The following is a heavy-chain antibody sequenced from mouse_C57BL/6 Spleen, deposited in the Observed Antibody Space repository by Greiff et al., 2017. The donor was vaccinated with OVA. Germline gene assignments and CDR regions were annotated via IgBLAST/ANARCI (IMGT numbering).Heavy chain of an antibody. D-gene: IGHD1-1*01. CDR3: AKINYGSGGYFDV. J-gene: IGHJ1*03. V-gene: IGHV2-5*01. CDR1: GFSLTSYG. CDR2: IWRGGST. Sequence: QVQLQQSGPGLVQPSQSLSITCTVSGFSLTSYGVHWVRQSPGKGLEWLGVIWRGGSTDYNAAFMSRLSITKDNSKSQVFFKMNSLQADDTAINYCAKINYGSGGYFDVWGTGTTVTVSS.